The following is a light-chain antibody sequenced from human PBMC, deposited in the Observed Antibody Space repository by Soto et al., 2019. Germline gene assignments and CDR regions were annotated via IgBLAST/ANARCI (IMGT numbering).Light chain of an antibody. V-gene: IGKV3-20*01. Sequence: EVVLTQSPDTLSLPPGERATLSCRASQSVSSNFLAWYQQKPGQAPRLLIYDASNRATGIPDRFSGSGSGADFTLTISRLEPEDFAVYFCQQYGGSPRTFGQGTKVDIK. CDR1: QSVSSNF. CDR3: QQYGGSPRT. J-gene: IGKJ1*01. CDR2: DAS.